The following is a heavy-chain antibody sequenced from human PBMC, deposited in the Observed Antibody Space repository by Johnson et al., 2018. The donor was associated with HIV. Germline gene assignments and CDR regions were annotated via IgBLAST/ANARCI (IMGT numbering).Heavy chain of an antibody. J-gene: IGHJ3*02. CDR1: GLTVSSSY. D-gene: IGHD2-21*01. CDR3: AKDVMVIAKHDAFDI. CDR2: ISYDGSNE. Sequence: QVQLVESGGGLIQPGGSLRLSCAASGLTVSSSYMSWVRQAPGKGLEWVAVISYDGSNEYYADSVKGRFTISRDNSKNTLYLQMNSLRAEDPAVYYCAKDVMVIAKHDAFDIWGQGTMVTVSS. V-gene: IGHV3-30*18.